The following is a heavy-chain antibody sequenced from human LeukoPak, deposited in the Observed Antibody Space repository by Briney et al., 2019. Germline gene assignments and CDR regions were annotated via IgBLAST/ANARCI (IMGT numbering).Heavy chain of an antibody. CDR2: IYYSGST. J-gene: IGHJ3*02. Sequence: SETLSLTCTVSGGSISSYYWSWIRQPPGKGLEWIGYIYYSGSTNYNPSLKSRVTMSVDMSKNQFSLKLRSVTAADTAVYFCARVKQEMAEDAFDIWGQGTVVTVSS. CDR1: GGSISSYY. CDR3: ARVKQEMAEDAFDI. D-gene: IGHD5-24*01. V-gene: IGHV4-59*12.